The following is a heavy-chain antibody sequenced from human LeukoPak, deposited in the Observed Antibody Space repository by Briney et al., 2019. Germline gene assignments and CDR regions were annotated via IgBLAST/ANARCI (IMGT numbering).Heavy chain of an antibody. J-gene: IGHJ4*02. Sequence: PGGSLRLSCAASGFTFSNYAVNWVRQAPGKGLEWVSTITGSGGSTYYADSVKGRFTISRDNSKNTLYLQMNSLRAEDTAVYYCANNRRDSSGWYRNDYWGQGTLVTVSS. CDR1: GFTFSNYA. CDR3: ANNRRDSSGWYRNDY. D-gene: IGHD6-19*01. V-gene: IGHV3-23*01. CDR2: ITGSGGST.